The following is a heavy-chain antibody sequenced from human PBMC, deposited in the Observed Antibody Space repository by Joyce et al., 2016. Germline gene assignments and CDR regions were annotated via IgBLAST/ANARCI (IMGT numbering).Heavy chain of an antibody. CDR2: ISWNSATI. D-gene: IGHD3-22*01. Sequence: EVQLVESGGGSIQPGRSLRLSCAASGFTFDDYAMHWVRQAQGKGREWVSGISWNSATIGYADSVKGRFTISRDNAKNSLYLQMNSLRAEDTALYYCAKVPAPGFDLDSSGLYYFDYWGQGTLVTVSS. V-gene: IGHV3-9*01. CDR3: AKVPAPGFDLDSSGLYYFDY. J-gene: IGHJ4*02. CDR1: GFTFDDYA.